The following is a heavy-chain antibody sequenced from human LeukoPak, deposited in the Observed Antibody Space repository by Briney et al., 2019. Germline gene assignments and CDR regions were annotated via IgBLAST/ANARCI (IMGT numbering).Heavy chain of an antibody. Sequence: ASVKVSCKASGYTFTNYAINWVRQAPGQGLGWMGWITTDTGNPTYAQGFTGRFVFSLDTSVSTAYLQISNLKAEDTAVYYCARVQQLVRELRKDYFDYWGQGTLVTVSS. CDR2: ITTDTGNP. CDR1: GYTFTNYA. CDR3: ARVQQLVRELRKDYFDY. J-gene: IGHJ4*02. D-gene: IGHD6-13*01. V-gene: IGHV7-4-1*02.